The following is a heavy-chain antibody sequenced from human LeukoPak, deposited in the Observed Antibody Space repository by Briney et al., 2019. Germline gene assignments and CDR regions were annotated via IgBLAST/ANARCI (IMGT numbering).Heavy chain of an antibody. CDR1: GFSVSSSD. D-gene: IGHD3-16*02. CDR3: ARGPISSLAFDY. Sequence: GGSLRLSCAASGFSVSSSDMNWVRQAPGKGLEWVSVTYSGGHTLYTDPVKGRFSVSTDHSENTLYLQMNSLRAEDTAVYYCARGPISSLAFDYWGQGTLVTVSS. CDR2: TYSGGHT. J-gene: IGHJ4*02. V-gene: IGHV3-66*01.